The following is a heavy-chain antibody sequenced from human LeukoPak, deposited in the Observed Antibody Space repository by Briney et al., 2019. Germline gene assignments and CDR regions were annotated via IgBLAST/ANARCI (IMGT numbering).Heavy chain of an antibody. CDR3: ARISVTGWFDP. J-gene: IGHJ5*02. CDR2: INHSGST. D-gene: IGHD1-14*01. V-gene: IGHV4-34*01. CDR1: GGSFSGYY. Sequence: SETLSLTCAVYGGSFSGYYWSWIRQPPGKGLEWIGEINHSGSTNYNPSLKSRVTISVESYKNQFSLKLSSVTAADTAVYYCARISVTGWFDPWGQGTLVTVSS.